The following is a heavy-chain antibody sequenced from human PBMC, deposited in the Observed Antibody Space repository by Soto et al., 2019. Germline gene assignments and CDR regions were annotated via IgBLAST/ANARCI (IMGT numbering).Heavy chain of an antibody. CDR2: IYSGGST. V-gene: IGHV3-53*01. CDR1: GFTVSSNY. CDR3: VRPHRGYDAHPGLDV. J-gene: IGHJ6*02. D-gene: IGHD5-12*01. Sequence: EVQLVESGGGLIQPGGSLRLSCVASGFTVSSNYMSWVRQAPGKGLEWVSVIYSGGSTYYADSVKGRFTISRDNSKNTLYLQMNSLRAEAMAVYYCVRPHRGYDAHPGLDVCGQGTTVTVSS.